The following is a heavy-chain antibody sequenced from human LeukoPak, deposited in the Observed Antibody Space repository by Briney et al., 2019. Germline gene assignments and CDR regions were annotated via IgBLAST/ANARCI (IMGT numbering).Heavy chain of an antibody. CDR1: GFSVSTNY. CDR3: ARVGDHFHWYLDL. CDR2: LYSGSST. Sequence: GGSLRLSCAASGFSVSTNYMNWVRQAPGKGLEWVSILYSGSSTYYGDSVEGRFIVYRDSSKNTLSLQMNDLRTEDTAVYYCARVGDHFHWYLDLWGRGTLVTVSS. J-gene: IGHJ2*01. D-gene: IGHD2-21*01. V-gene: IGHV3-53*01.